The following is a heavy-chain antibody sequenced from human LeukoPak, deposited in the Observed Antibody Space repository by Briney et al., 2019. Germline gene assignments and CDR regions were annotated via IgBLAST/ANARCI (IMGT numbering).Heavy chain of an antibody. D-gene: IGHD1-26*01. J-gene: IGHJ6*02. CDR1: GYSISSSNW. V-gene: IGHV4-28*01. CDR3: ASTLELPYYYGMDV. CDR2: IYYSGST. Sequence: SETLSLTCAVSGYSISSSNWWGWIRQPPGKGLEWIGYIYYSGSTNYNPSLKSRVTISVDTSKNQFSLKLSSVTAADTAVYYCASTLELPYYYGMDVWGQGTTVTVSS.